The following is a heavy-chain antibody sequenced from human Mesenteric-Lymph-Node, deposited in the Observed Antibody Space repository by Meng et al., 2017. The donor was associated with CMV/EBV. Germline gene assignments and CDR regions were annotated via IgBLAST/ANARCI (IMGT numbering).Heavy chain of an antibody. CDR1: GFIFSNYW. J-gene: IGHJ4*02. CDR2: INSDGSST. CDR3: ARVWEMVANPDN. V-gene: IGHV3-74*01. D-gene: IGHD5-24*01. Sequence: GGSLRLSCAASGFIFSNYWMHWVRQAPGKGLVWVSRINSDGSSTTYADSVEGRFTISRDNAKNTLFLQMNSLRAEDTAVDYCARVWEMVANPDNWGQGTLVTVSS.